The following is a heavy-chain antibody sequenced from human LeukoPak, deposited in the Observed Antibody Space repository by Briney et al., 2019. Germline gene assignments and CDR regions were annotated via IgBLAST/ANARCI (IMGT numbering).Heavy chain of an antibody. CDR1: GGSISSYY. J-gene: IGHJ5*02. D-gene: IGHD3-9*01. CDR3: ASTLYYDILTGYSSGGFDP. CDR2: IYYSGST. Sequence: SETLSLTCTVSGGSISSYYWSWIRQPPGKGLEWVGYIYYSGSTNYNPSLKSRVTISVDTSKNQFSLKLSSVTAADTAVYCCASTLYYDILTGYSSGGFDPWGQGTLVTVSS. V-gene: IGHV4-59*08.